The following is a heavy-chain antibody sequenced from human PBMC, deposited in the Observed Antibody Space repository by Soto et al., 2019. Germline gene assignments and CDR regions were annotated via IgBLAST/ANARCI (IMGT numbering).Heavy chain of an antibody. J-gene: IGHJ1*01. D-gene: IGHD3-22*01. CDR1: GYSFTSYW. Sequence: ESLKISCKRSGYSFTSYWISWVRQMPGTGQAWMRRIDPSDSYTNYSPSFQGHVTISADKSISTAYLQWSSLKASDTAMYYCARRAGYYDSSGYPEYYQHWGQGTLVTVYS. V-gene: IGHV5-10-1*01. CDR2: IDPSDSYT. CDR3: ARRAGYYDSSGYPEYYQH.